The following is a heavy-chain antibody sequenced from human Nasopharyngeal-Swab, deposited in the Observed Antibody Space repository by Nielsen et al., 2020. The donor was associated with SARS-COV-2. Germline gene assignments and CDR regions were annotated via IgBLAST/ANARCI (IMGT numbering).Heavy chain of an antibody. CDR3: ARVPAVAASRIDY. Sequence: GESLKISCAASGFTFSSYGMHWVRQAPGKGLEWVAVIWYDGSNKYYADSVKGRFTISRDNSKNTLYLQMNSLRAEDTAVYYCARVPAVAASRIDYWGQGTLVTVSS. V-gene: IGHV3-33*01. CDR1: GFTFSSYG. D-gene: IGHD6-19*01. J-gene: IGHJ4*02. CDR2: IWYDGSNK.